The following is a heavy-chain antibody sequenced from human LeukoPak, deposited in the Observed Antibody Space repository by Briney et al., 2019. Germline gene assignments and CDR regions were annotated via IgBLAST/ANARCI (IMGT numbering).Heavy chain of an antibody. J-gene: IGHJ4*02. CDR1: GYSISSGYY. Sequence: PSETLSLTCTVSGYSISSGYYWGWIRQPPGKGLEWIGSIYHSGSTYYNPSLKSRVTISVDTSKNQFSLKLSSVTAADTAVYYCARVVEGATRGRGLGDFDYWGQGTLVTVSS. CDR2: IYHSGST. V-gene: IGHV4-38-2*02. D-gene: IGHD1-26*01. CDR3: ARVVEGATRGRGLGDFDY.